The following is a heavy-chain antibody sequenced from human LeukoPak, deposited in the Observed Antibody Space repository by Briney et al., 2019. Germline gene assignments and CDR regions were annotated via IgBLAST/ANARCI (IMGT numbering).Heavy chain of an antibody. CDR3: ARDPSAGSES. D-gene: IGHD6-25*01. CDR2: IKPDGSEK. J-gene: IGHJ4*02. V-gene: IGHV3-7*01. CDR1: GFTFSGRW. Sequence: GGSLRLSCAASGFTFSGRWMSWVRQAPGKGLEWVANIKPDGSEKNYADSVKGRLTISRDNAKSSLYLQMNSLRVEDTAVYYCARDPSAGSESWGQGTLVTVSS.